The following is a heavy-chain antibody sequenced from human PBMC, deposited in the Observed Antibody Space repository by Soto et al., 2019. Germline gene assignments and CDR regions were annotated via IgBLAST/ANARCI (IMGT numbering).Heavy chain of an antibody. CDR3: ASNPVRRCGEDAREADY. CDR1: GFTFSSYS. J-gene: IGHJ4*02. CDR2: ISSSSSYI. D-gene: IGHD3-10*01. Sequence: EVQLVESGGGLVKPGGSLRLSCAASGFTFSSYSMNWVRQAPGKGLEWVSSISSSSSYIYYADSVKGRFTISRDNAKNSLYLQMNSLRAEDTAVYYCASNPVRRCGEDAREADYWCQGTLVTVSS. V-gene: IGHV3-21*01.